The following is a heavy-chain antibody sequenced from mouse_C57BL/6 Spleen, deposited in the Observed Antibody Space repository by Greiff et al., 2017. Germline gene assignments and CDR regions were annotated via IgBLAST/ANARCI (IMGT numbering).Heavy chain of an antibody. CDR3: ARHEVERKIYDGHYDAMDD. CDR1: GYTFTEYT. D-gene: IGHD2-3*01. V-gene: IGHV1-62-2*01. CDR2: FYPGSGSI. J-gene: IGHJ4*01. Sequence: VQLKESGAELVKPGASVKLSCKASGYTFTEYTIHWVKQRSGQGLEWIGWFYPGSGSIKYNEKFKDKATLTADKSSSTVYMELSRLTSEDSAVYFCARHEVERKIYDGHYDAMDDWGQGTSVTVSS.